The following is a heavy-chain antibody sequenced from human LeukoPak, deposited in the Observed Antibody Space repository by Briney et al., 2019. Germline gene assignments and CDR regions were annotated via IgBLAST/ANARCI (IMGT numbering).Heavy chain of an antibody. CDR1: GGSISSYY. V-gene: IGHV4-59*01. J-gene: IGHJ4*02. Sequence: PSETLSLTCTVSGGSISSYYWSWIRQPPAKGLEWIGYIYYSDITNYNPSLQSRVTISVDTSKKQFSLKLTSVTAADTAVYYCTRGAIAAHFDYWGQGTLVTVSS. CDR3: TRGAIAAHFDY. D-gene: IGHD6-25*01. CDR2: IYYSDIT.